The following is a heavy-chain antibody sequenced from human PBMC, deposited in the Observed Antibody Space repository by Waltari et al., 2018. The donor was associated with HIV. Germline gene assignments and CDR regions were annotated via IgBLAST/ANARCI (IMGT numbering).Heavy chain of an antibody. CDR2: IKSKNDGGTI. D-gene: IGHD2-21*01. CDR1: GFTFINAR. V-gene: IGHV3-15*01. CDR3: VTDAVAVPLDTAY. J-gene: IGHJ4*02. Sequence: EVHLVESGGGLVKPGGSLRVSCPVSGFTFINARMSWVRQAPGKGLEWLGRIKSKNDGGTIDYAAPVKDRFTILRDDSKHTLYLEMSSLKIEDTGIYYCVTDAVAVPLDTAYWGQGTLVTVSS.